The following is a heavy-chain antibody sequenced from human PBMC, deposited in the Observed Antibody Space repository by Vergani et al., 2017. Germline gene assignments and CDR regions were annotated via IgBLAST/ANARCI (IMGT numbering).Heavy chain of an antibody. Sequence: QVQLVQSGAEVKKPGSSVKVSCKASGGTFSSYAISWVRQAPGQGLEWMGGIIPIFGTANYAQKFQGRVTITADESTSTAYMELSSLRSEDTAVYYGASLADCSGGSCYYYYYGMDVWGQGTTVTVSS. CDR2: IIPIFGTA. V-gene: IGHV1-69*12. J-gene: IGHJ6*02. CDR3: ASLADCSGGSCYYYYYGMDV. D-gene: IGHD2-15*01. CDR1: GGTFSSYA.